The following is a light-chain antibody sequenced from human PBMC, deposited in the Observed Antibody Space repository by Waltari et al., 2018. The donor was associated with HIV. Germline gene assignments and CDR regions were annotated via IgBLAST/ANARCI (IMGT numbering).Light chain of an antibody. V-gene: IGLV1-44*01. CDR2: SNN. CDR1: SSNIGSNT. CDR3: AAWDDSLNGWV. J-gene: IGLJ3*02. Sequence: QSVLTQPPSASGTPGQRVTVSCSGRSSNIGSNTVTWFQQLPGTAPKLLIYSNNQRPSGVPDRFSGSKSGTSASLAITGLQSEDEAHYYCAAWDDSLNGWVFGGGTKLTVL.